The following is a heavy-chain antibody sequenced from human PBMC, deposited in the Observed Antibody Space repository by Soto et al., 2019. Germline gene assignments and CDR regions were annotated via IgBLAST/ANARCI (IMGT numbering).Heavy chain of an antibody. J-gene: IGHJ4*02. V-gene: IGHV1-2*04. CDR3: ARGPRIAAAGPFDY. D-gene: IGHD6-13*01. Sequence: ASVKGSCKASGYTFTGYYMHWVRQAPGQGLEWMGWINPNSGGTNYAQKFQGWVTMTRDTSISTAYMELSRLRSDDTAVYYCARGPRIAAAGPFDYWGQGTLVTVSS. CDR2: INPNSGGT. CDR1: GYTFTGYY.